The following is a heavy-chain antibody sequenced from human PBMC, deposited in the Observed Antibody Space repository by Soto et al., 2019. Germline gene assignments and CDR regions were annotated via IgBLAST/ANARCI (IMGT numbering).Heavy chain of an antibody. V-gene: IGHV1-3*01. Sequence: QVQLVQSGAEVKKPGASVKVSCKASGYTFTSYAMHWVRQAPGQRLEWMGWINAGNGNTKYSQKFQGRVTITRDTSTTTAYMELSSLRSEDTAVYYCARVPGYSIGDLWGRGTLVTVSS. CDR1: GYTFTSYA. CDR2: INAGNGNT. CDR3: ARVPGYSIGDL. D-gene: IGHD2-21*01. J-gene: IGHJ2*01.